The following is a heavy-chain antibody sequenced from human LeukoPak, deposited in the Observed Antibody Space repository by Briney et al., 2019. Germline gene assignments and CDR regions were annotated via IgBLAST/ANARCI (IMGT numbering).Heavy chain of an antibody. D-gene: IGHD3-10*01. CDR3: ARDGWFGELLDY. J-gene: IGHJ4*02. CDR2: IYTSGST. V-gene: IGHV4-4*07. CDR1: GVSISSYY. Sequence: SETLSLTCTGSGVSISSYYWSWIRQPAGKGLEWIGRIYTSGSTNYNPSLKSRVTMSIETSKNQFSLKLSSVTAADTAVYYCARDGWFGELLDYWGQGTLVIVSS.